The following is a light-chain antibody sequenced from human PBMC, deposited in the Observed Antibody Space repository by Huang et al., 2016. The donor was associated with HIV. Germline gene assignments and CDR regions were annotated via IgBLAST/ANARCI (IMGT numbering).Light chain of an antibody. CDR1: QSVSSN. CDR2: GAS. V-gene: IGKV3-15*01. J-gene: IGKJ1*01. Sequence: EIVMTQSPAMLSLSPGERATLSCRASQSVSSNLAWYQQKRGQAPRLLIYGASTRATGVPGRFSGSGSGTEFTLTISSLQSEDFAVYYCQQCNNWPPWTFGQGTKVEIK. CDR3: QQCNNWPPWT.